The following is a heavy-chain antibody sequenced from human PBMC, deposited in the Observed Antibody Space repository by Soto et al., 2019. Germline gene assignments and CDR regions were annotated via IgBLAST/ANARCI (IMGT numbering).Heavy chain of an antibody. CDR1: GFTFSSYD. CDR3: ARANYDYGNDY. V-gene: IGHV3-13*04. D-gene: IGHD3-16*01. CDR2: IGTAGDT. Sequence: GGSLRLSCASSGFTFSSYDMHWVRQATGKGLEWVSAIGTAGDTYYPGSVKGRFTISRENAKNSLYLQMNSLRAGDTAVYYCARANYDYGNDYWGQGTLVTVSS. J-gene: IGHJ4*02.